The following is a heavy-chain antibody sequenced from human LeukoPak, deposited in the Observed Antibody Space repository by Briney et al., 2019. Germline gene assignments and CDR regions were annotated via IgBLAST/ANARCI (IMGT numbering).Heavy chain of an antibody. J-gene: IGHJ4*02. D-gene: IGHD1-1*01. CDR2: ISSSSSYI. V-gene: IGHV3-21*01. Sequence: PGGSLRLSCSASGFSFSSYTMTWVRQAPGKGLELVPSISSSSSYIYYADSVKDRFTISRHNAKNSLYLQMNSLRAEDTAVYYCAREVQLERLGFGKEGSAFDYWGQGTLVTVSS. CDR1: GFSFSSYT. CDR3: AREVQLERLGFGKEGSAFDY.